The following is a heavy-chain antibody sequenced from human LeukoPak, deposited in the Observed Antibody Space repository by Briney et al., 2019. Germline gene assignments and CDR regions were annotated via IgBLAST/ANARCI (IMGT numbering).Heavy chain of an antibody. CDR2: IYSGGST. Sequence: GGSLRLSCAASGFTFSSYAMSWVRQAPGMGLEWVSVIYSGGSTYYADSVKGRLTISRDNSKNTLYLQMNSLRAEDTAVYYCAKGSYGDDFDYWGQGTLVTVSS. CDR3: AKGSYGDDFDY. D-gene: IGHD4-17*01. CDR1: GFTFSSYA. J-gene: IGHJ4*02. V-gene: IGHV3-23*03.